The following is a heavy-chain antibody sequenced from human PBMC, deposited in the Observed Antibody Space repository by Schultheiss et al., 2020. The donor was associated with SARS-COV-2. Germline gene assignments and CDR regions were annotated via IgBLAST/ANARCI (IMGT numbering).Heavy chain of an antibody. D-gene: IGHD1-20*01. CDR2: INPNSGGT. V-gene: IGHV1-2*02. J-gene: IGHJ5*02. CDR1: GYTFTGYY. Sequence: ASVKVSCKASGYTFTGYYMHWVRQAPGQGLEWMGWINPNSGGTNYAQKFQGRVTITADESTSTAYMELSSLRSEDTAVYYCARLTGTGDEDWFDPWGQGTLVTVSS. CDR3: ARLTGTGDEDWFDP.